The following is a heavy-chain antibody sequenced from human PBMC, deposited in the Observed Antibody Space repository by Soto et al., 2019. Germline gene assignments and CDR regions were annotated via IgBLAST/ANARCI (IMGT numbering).Heavy chain of an antibody. D-gene: IGHD6-19*01. CDR2: IWYDGSNK. V-gene: IGHV3-33*01. J-gene: IGHJ4*02. CDR3: ARDSVKGGWVYYFDY. Sequence: QVQLVESGGGVVQPGRSLRLSCAASGFTFSSYGMHWVRQAPGKGLEWVAVIWYDGSNKYYADSVKGRFTISRDNSKNTLYLQMNSLRAEDTAVYYCARDSVKGGWVYYFDYWGQGTLVTVSS. CDR1: GFTFSSYG.